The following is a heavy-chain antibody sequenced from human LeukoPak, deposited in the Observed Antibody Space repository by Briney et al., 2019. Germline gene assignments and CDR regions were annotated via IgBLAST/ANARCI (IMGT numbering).Heavy chain of an antibody. CDR1: GGSFSDYY. Sequence: SETLSLTCAVYGGSFSDYYWSWLRQPPGKGLEWIGEINHSGNTYYNLSLKSRVTVSVDTSKNQFSLKLDSVTAADTAVYYCARTVGIVVIPGVQEDAYFDNWGQGTLVTVSS. D-gene: IGHD2-2*01. V-gene: IGHV4-34*01. CDR3: ARTVGIVVIPGVQEDAYFDN. J-gene: IGHJ4*02. CDR2: INHSGNT.